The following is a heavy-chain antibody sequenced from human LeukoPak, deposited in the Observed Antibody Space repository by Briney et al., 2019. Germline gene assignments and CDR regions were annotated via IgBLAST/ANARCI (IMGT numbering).Heavy chain of an antibody. CDR3: ARDRVSSSSGDFDY. CDR2: IKQDGSEK. Sequence: PGGSLRLSCAASGFTFSTYWMSWVRQAPGKGLEWVAKIKQDGSEKNYVDSVKGRFTISRDNTKNSLDLEMNSLRAEDTAVYYCARDRVSSSSGDFDYWGQGTLVTVAS. CDR1: GFTFSTYW. V-gene: IGHV3-7*01. J-gene: IGHJ4*02. D-gene: IGHD6-6*01.